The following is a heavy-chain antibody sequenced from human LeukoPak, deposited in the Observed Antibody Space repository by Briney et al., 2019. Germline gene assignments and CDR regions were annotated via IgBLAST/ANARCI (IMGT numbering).Heavy chain of an antibody. V-gene: IGHV3-23*01. J-gene: IGHJ3*02. CDR3: ARAARVCPGAFDI. D-gene: IGHD3-3*01. CDR2: ISGSGGST. Sequence: VGSLRLSSAASGFTFRIYAMSSVCQAPGKGLWWGSAISGSGGSTYYADSVKGRFTISRDNSKNTLYLQMNSLRAEDTAVYYCARAARVCPGAFDIWGQGTMVTVSS. CDR1: GFTFRIYA.